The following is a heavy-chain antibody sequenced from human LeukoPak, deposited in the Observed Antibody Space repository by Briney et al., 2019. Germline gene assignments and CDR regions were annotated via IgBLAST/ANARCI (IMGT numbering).Heavy chain of an antibody. D-gene: IGHD3-10*01. CDR3: ARAGILYYGSGSYYNG. V-gene: IGHV1-2*02. CDR1: VYTFTCYY. CDR2: INPNSGGT. J-gene: IGHJ4*02. Sequence: ASVTVSCTASVYTFTCYYMHWVRQAPGQGLEWMGWINPNSGGTNYAQKFQGRVTMTRDTSISTAYMELSRLRSDDTAVYYCARAGILYYGSGSYYNGWGQGTLVTVSS.